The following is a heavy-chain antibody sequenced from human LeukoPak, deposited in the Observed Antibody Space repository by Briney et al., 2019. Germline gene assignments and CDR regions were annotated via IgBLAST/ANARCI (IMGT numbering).Heavy chain of an antibody. CDR2: INSDGSST. J-gene: IGHJ4*02. CDR3: ARAADSSGYYDY. V-gene: IGHV3-74*01. CDR1: GLTFSSYW. D-gene: IGHD3-22*01. Sequence: GGSLRLSCAASGLTFSSYWMHWVRQAPGKGLVWVSRINSDGSSTSYADSVKGRFTISRDNAKNTLYLQMNSLRAEDTAVYYCARAADSSGYYDYWGQGTLVTVSS.